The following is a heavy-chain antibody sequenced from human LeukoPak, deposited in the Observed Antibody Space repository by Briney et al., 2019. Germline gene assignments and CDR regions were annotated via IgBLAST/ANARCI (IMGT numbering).Heavy chain of an antibody. J-gene: IGHJ4*02. D-gene: IGHD5-24*01. CDR2: ISTHTGDT. Sequence: ASVKVSCKASDYTFTSYGISWVRQAPGQGLEWMGRISTHTGDTKYTQKLQGRVTMTADTSTRTAYMELRSLRSDDTAVYYCARGWIEMPTVYFDYWGQGTLVSVPS. V-gene: IGHV1-18*01. CDR3: ARGWIEMPTVYFDY. CDR1: DYTFTSYG.